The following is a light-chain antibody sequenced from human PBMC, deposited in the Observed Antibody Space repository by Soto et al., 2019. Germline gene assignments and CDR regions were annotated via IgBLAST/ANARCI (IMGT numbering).Light chain of an antibody. J-gene: IGLJ3*02. CDR3: ASHTTSGTWV. Sequence: QSALTQAASASGSPGQSITISCIETSSNVGAYDFVSWYQQHPGKAPKLIIFQVNNRPSGVSGRFSGSKSGNTASLTISGLQAEDEADYYCASHTTSGTWVFGGGTKLTVL. CDR1: SSNVGAYDF. V-gene: IGLV2-14*01. CDR2: QVN.